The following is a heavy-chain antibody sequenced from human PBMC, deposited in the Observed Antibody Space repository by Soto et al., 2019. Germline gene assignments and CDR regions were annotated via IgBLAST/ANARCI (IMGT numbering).Heavy chain of an antibody. CDR3: ASFFWSGYSSDY. D-gene: IGHD3-3*01. V-gene: IGHV4-59*08. CDR2: IYYSGST. Sequence: PSETLSLTCTVSGGSISSYYWSWIRQPPGKGLEWIGYIYYSGSTNYNPSLKSRVTISVDTSKNQFSLKLSSVTAADTAVYYCASFFWSGYSSDYWGQGTLVTVSS. J-gene: IGHJ4*02. CDR1: GGSISSYY.